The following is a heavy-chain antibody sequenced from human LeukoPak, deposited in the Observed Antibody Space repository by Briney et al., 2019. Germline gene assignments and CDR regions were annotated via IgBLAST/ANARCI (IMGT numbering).Heavy chain of an antibody. CDR1: VGTFSGYA. CDR2: IMPIFGTA. V-gene: IGHV1-69*13. Sequence: SVNVSCAASVGTFSGYAIGWVRQAPGQGLGWVGGIMPIFGTANYAQKFQGRVPITPDESTSTAYMELSSLSSEDTAVSSCARVRTMIVASPQCSGMDVWGQGTTVTVSS. D-gene: IGHD3-22*01. CDR3: ARVRTMIVASPQCSGMDV. J-gene: IGHJ6*02.